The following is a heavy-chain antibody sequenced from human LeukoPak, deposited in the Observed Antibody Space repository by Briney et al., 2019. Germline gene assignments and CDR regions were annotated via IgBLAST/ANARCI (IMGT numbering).Heavy chain of an antibody. D-gene: IGHD3-9*01. J-gene: IGHJ4*02. CDR3: ATVNHDILTGYSPFDY. Sequence: ASVKVSCKVSGYTLTELSMHWVRQAPGKGLEWMAGFDPEDGETIYAQKFQGRVTMTEDTSTDTAYMELSSLRSEDTAVYYCATVNHDILTGYSPFDYWGQGTLVTVSS. CDR1: GYTLTELS. V-gene: IGHV1-24*01. CDR2: FDPEDGET.